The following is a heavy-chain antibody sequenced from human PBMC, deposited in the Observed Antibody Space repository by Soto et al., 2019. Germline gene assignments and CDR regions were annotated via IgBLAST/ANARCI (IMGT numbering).Heavy chain of an antibody. CDR3: ARGNNAAADTGWLDP. CDR1: GFTFSNYA. CDR2: ISSNGGST. V-gene: IGHV3-64*02. J-gene: IGHJ5*02. D-gene: IGHD6-13*01. Sequence: PGGSLRLSCAASGFTFSNYAMHWVRQAPGKGLEYVSAISSNGGSTYYADSVKGRFTISRDNSKNTLYLQMGSLRVEDMAVYYCARGNNAAADTGWLDPWGEGTMVTVYS.